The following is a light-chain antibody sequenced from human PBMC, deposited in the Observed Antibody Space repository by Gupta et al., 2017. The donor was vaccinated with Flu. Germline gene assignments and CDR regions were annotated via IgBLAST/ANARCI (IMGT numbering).Light chain of an antibody. V-gene: IGKV1-39*01. CDR2: SAS. CDR3: QQSCNTPHT. J-gene: IGKJ2*01. CDR1: QSISTY. Sequence: GDRVTITCRASQSISTYVNWYQHKPGKAPELLIYSASSLERGVPSRFSGSGSGTDFTLTISSLQPGDFATYYCQQSCNTPHTFGQGTKMEIK.